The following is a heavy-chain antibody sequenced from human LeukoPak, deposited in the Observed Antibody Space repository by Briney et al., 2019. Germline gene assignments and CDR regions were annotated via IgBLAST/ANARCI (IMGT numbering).Heavy chain of an antibody. CDR3: AKGSRIAVAGTDDY. Sequence: PGGSLRLSCAASGFTFSSYAMSWVRQTPGKRLEWASGISGSGDSTYYVDSVKGRFTISRDNSKNTVYLQMNSLRAEDTAVYYCAKGSRIAVAGTDDYWGQGTTVTVSS. V-gene: IGHV3-23*01. CDR1: GFTFSSYA. D-gene: IGHD6-19*01. J-gene: IGHJ4*03. CDR2: ISGSGDST.